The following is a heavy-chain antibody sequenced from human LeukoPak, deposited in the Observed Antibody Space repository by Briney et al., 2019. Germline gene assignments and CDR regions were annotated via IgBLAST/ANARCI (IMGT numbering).Heavy chain of an antibody. J-gene: IGHJ4*02. CDR1: GDSINAFY. Sequence: SETLSLTCTVSGDSINAFYWSWIRQPPGKGLEWIGYISNGGSSGSTNYNPSLKSRVTISADMSKNQFSLRLNSVTAADTAVYYCARFSGGTSRVDYWGQGTLVAVSS. D-gene: IGHD3-16*01. CDR2: ISNGGSSGST. CDR3: ARFSGGTSRVDY. V-gene: IGHV4-59*01.